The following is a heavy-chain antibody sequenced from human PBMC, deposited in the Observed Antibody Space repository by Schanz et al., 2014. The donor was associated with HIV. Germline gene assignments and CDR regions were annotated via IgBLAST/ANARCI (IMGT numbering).Heavy chain of an antibody. CDR2: ISYDRRNK. CDR3: AKDQGDVTGTPFDY. CDR1: GFTFSSYG. D-gene: IGHD1-20*01. V-gene: IGHV3-30*18. J-gene: IGHJ4*02. Sequence: QVQLVESGGGVVQPGRSLRLSCAASGFTFSSYGMHWVRQAPGKGREGGAIISYDRRNKYYADSVKGRFTISRDNSKNTLFLQMNSLRAEDTAMYYCAKDQGDVTGTPFDYWGQGTLVTVSS.